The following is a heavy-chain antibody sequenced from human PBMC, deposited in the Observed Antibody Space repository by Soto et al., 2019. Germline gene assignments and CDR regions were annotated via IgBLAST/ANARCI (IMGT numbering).Heavy chain of an antibody. CDR3: AREYYDFWSGYFYYYYYMDV. D-gene: IGHD3-3*01. J-gene: IGHJ6*03. CDR2: IIPILGIA. Sequence: ASVKVSCKASGGTFSSYTISWVRQAPGQGLEWMGRIIPILGIANYAQKFQGRVTITADKSTSTAYMELSSLRSEDTVVYYCAREYYDFWSGYFYYYYYMDVWGKGTTVTVSS. V-gene: IGHV1-69*04. CDR1: GGTFSSYT.